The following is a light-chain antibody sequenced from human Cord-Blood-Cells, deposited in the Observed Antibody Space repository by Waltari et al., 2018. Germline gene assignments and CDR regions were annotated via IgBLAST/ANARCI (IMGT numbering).Light chain of an antibody. V-gene: IGKV2-28*01. CDR1: QSLLHSNGYTY. CDR3: MQALQTPIT. CDR2: LGS. Sequence: DIVMTQSPLSLPVTPGEPASISCRSSQSLLHSNGYTYFDWYLQKPGQSPQLLIYLGSNRASGVPDRFSGSGSGTDCTLKISRVEAEDVGVYYCMQALQTPITCGQGTRLEIK. J-gene: IGKJ5*01.